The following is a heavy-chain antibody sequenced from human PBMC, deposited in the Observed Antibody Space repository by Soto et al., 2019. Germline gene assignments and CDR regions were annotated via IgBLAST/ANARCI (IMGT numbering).Heavy chain of an antibody. CDR2: IYPGDSDT. J-gene: IGHJ4*02. Sequence: ESLTISGKGSGYSFTSYWIGLVRQMRGKGLEWMGIIYPGDSDTRYSPSFQGQVTISADKSISTAYLQWSSLKASDTAVYFCARGALYSYGSYFDCWGQGTLVTVSS. CDR3: ARGALYSYGSYFDC. CDR1: GYSFTSYW. D-gene: IGHD5-18*01. V-gene: IGHV5-51*01.